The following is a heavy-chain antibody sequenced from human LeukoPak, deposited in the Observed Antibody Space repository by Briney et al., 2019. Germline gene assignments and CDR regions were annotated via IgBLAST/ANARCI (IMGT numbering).Heavy chain of an antibody. CDR1: GYTFTSYA. D-gene: IGHD3-22*01. V-gene: IGHV1-3*03. Sequence: ASVKVSCKASGYTFTSYAMHWVRQAPGQRLEWMGWINAGNGNTKYSQEFQGRVTITRDTSASTAYMELSSLRSEDMAVYYCARAQRSYDSSGYLKSSDAFDIWGQGTMVTVS. J-gene: IGHJ3*02. CDR3: ARAQRSYDSSGYLKSSDAFDI. CDR2: INAGNGNT.